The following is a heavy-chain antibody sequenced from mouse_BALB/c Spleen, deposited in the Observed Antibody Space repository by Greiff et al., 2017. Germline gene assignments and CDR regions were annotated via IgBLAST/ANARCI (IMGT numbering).Heavy chain of an antibody. V-gene: IGHV1-54*01. Sequence: LVESGAELVRPGTSVKVSCKASGYAFTNYLIEWVKQRPGQGLEWIGVINPGSGGTNYNEKFKGKATLTADKSSSTAYMQLSSLTSDDSAVYFCARRDSSGYVAWFAYWGQGTLVTVSA. CDR1: GYAFTNYL. CDR2: INPGSGGT. D-gene: IGHD3-2*01. CDR3: ARRDSSGYVAWFAY. J-gene: IGHJ3*01.